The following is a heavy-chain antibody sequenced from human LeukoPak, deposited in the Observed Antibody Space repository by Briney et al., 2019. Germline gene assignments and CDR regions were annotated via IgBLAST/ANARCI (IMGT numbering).Heavy chain of an antibody. J-gene: IGHJ4*02. CDR3: TRVSFHYHSGNYGWYFDS. CDR2: IYYTGIT. D-gene: IGHD3-10*01. CDR1: GGSISGQY. Sequence: SETLSLTCTVSGGSISGQYWSLIRQPPGKGLEWIGYIYYTGITKYNPSLKSRVTISVDTSKNQFSLRLTSVTAADTAVYYCTRVSFHYHSGNYGWYFDSWGQGTLVTVSS. V-gene: IGHV4-59*11.